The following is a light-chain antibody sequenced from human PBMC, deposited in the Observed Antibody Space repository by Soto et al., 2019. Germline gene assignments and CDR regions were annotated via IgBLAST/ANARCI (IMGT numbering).Light chain of an antibody. CDR3: QQSYSTPYT. CDR2: AAS. J-gene: IGKJ2*01. Sequence: DIQMTQSPSSLSASVGDRVTITCRASQSISSYLNWYRQKAGKAPQLLIYAASSLQSGVPSRFSGSGSGTDFTLTISSLQPEDFATYYCQQSYSTPYTFGQGTKLEI. CDR1: QSISSY. V-gene: IGKV1-39*01.